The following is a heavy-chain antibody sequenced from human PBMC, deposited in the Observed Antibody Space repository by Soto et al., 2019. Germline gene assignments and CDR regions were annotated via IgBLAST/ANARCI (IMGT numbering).Heavy chain of an antibody. V-gene: IGHV1-8*01. CDR1: GYTFTSYD. CDR3: AKDFIAGVGARCFDY. D-gene: IGHD1-26*01. Sequence: ASVKVSCKASGYTFTSYDINWVRQATGQGLEWMGWMNPNSGNTGYAQKFQGRVTMTRSTSISTAYMELSSLRSEDTAVYYCAKDFIAGVGARCFDYWGQGTLVTVSS. J-gene: IGHJ4*02. CDR2: MNPNSGNT.